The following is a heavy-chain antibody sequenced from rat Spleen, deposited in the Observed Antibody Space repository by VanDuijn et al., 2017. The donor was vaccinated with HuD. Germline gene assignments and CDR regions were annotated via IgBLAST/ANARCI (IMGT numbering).Heavy chain of an antibody. V-gene: IGHV5-29*01. J-gene: IGHJ2*01. D-gene: IGHD1-6*01. Sequence: QLVESGGGLVQPGRSLKLSCAASGFTFSNYGMAWVRQAPTKGLEWVATISYDGSSTYYRDSVKGRFTISRDNAKSTLSLQMDSLRSEDTATYYCARRHYGYTDYFDYWGQGVMVTVSS. CDR2: ISYDGSST. CDR1: GFTFSNYG. CDR3: ARRHYGYTDYFDY.